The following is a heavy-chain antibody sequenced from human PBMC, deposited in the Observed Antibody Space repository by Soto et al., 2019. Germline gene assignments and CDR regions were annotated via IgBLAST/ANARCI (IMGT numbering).Heavy chain of an antibody. V-gene: IGHV4-59*08. CDR3: AGRDCSGTNCYYLDYYYMDV. J-gene: IGHJ6*03. CDR1: GGSFSSYY. Sequence: QVQLQESGPGLVRPSETLSLTCTVSGGSFSSYYWTWIRQSPGKGLEWIGYIYYSGSTDYNPSLRGRLALSIDSSKNQFSLTLNSMTAADTAVYYCAGRDCSGTNCYYLDYYYMDVWGKGTTVTVSS. CDR2: IYYSGST. D-gene: IGHD2-2*01.